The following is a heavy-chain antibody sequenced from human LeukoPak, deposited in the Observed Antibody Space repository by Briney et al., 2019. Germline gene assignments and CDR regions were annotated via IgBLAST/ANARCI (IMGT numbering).Heavy chain of an antibody. CDR2: IYYSGST. Sequence: QTXSLTCTVSGGSISSGDYYWSWIRQPPGKGLEWIGYIYYSGSTYYNPSLKSRVTISVDTSKNQFSLKLSSVTAADTAVYYCARLLWFGDFDYWGQGTLVTVSS. D-gene: IGHD3-10*01. V-gene: IGHV4-30-4*01. CDR3: ARLLWFGDFDY. J-gene: IGHJ4*02. CDR1: GGSISSGDYY.